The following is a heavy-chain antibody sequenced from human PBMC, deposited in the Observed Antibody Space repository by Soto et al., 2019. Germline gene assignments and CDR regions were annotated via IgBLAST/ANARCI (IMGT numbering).Heavy chain of an antibody. CDR2: IYHSGST. CDR3: ASKFGELLADAFDI. CDR1: GGSISSYS. V-gene: IGHV4-59*12. Sequence: SETLSLTCTVSGGSISSYSWSWIRQPPGKGLEWIGYIYHSGSTNDNPSLTSRVTLSVDTSKNQFSLKLSSVTAADTAVYYCASKFGELLADAFDIWGQGTVVTVSS. J-gene: IGHJ3*02. D-gene: IGHD3-10*01.